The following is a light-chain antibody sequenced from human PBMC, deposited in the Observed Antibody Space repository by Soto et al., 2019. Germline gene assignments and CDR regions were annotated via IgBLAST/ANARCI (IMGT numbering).Light chain of an antibody. CDR1: SSNVGNNY. Sequence: QAVVTQPPSASGTPGQRVTISCSGSSSNVGNNYVYWYLQLPGTAPKLLIYRNSQRPSGVPDRFSGSKSGTSASLAISGLRSEDEADYYCAAWDDSLSGWVFGGGTKVTVL. CDR3: AAWDDSLSGWV. J-gene: IGLJ3*02. CDR2: RNS. V-gene: IGLV1-47*01.